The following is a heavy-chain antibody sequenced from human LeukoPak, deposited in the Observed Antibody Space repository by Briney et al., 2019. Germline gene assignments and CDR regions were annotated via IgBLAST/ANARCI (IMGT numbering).Heavy chain of an antibody. D-gene: IGHD2-15*01. Sequence: ASVKVSCKASGYTFTGYYMHWVRQAPGQGLEWMGWINPNSGGTNYAQKFRGRVTMTRDTSISTAYMELSRLRSDDTAVYYCARGDIVHHYYYYMDVWGKGTTVTVSS. CDR2: INPNSGGT. CDR1: GYTFTGYY. J-gene: IGHJ6*03. CDR3: ARGDIVHHYYYYMDV. V-gene: IGHV1-2*02.